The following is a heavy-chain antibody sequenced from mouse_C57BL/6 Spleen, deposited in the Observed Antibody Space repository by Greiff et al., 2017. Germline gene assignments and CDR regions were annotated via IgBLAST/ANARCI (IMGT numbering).Heavy chain of an antibody. CDR2: IDPETGGT. D-gene: IGHD2-4*01. J-gene: IGHJ3*01. V-gene: IGHV1-15*01. CDR1: GYTFTDYE. CDR3: TRIYYDYAGAAWFAY. Sequence: VQLQQSGAELVRPGASVTLSCKASGYTFTDYEMHWVKQTPVHGLEWIGAIDPETGGTDYNQKFKGKAILTADKSSSTAYMELRSLTSEDSAVXYGTRIYYDYAGAAWFAYWGQGTLVTVSA.